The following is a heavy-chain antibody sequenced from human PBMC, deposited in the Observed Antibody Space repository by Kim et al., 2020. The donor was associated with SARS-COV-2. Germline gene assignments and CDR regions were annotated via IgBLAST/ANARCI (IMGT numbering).Heavy chain of an antibody. CDR2: IIPILGIA. Sequence: SVKVSCKASGGTFSSYTISWVRQAPAQGLEWMGRIIPILGIANYAQKFQGRVSITADKSTSTAYMELSSLRSEDTAVYYCARERGDSMIVPTTTTFDYWGQGTLVTVSS. J-gene: IGHJ4*02. CDR1: GGTFSSYT. D-gene: IGHD3-22*01. CDR3: ARERGDSMIVPTTTTFDY. V-gene: IGHV1-69*04.